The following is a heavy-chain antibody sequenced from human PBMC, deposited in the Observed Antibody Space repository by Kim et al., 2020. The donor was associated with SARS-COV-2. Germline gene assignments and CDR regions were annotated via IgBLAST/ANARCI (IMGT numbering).Heavy chain of an antibody. CDR2: INPNSGGT. D-gene: IGHD3-9*01. CDR3: ARDFGYYDILTGSSYYWYFDL. CDR1: GYTFTGYY. Sequence: ASVKVSCKASGYTFTGYYMHWVRQAPGQGLEWMGWINPNSGGTNYAQKFQGRVTMTRDTSISTAYMELSRLRSDDTAVYYCARDFGYYDILTGSSYYWYFDLWGRGTLVTVSS. V-gene: IGHV1-2*02. J-gene: IGHJ2*01.